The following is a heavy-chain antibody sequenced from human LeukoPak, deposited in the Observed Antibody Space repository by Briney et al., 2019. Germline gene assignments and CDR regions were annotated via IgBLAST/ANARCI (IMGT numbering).Heavy chain of an antibody. CDR3: ARGRGSGHKENWFDP. CDR1: GYTFTTYD. CDR2: MNPNSGNT. J-gene: IGHJ5*02. D-gene: IGHD6-19*01. V-gene: IGHV1-8*01. Sequence: ASVKVSCKASGYTFTTYDINWVRQATGQGLEWMGWMNPNSGNTGHTQKFQSRVTMTRNTSISTAYMELSSLRSEDTAVYYCARGRGSGHKENWFDPWGQGTLVTVSS.